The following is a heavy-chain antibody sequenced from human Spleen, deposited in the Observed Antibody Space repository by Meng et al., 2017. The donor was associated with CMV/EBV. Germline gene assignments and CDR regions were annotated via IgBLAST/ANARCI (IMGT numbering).Heavy chain of an antibody. CDR1: GFTFSSYR. Sequence: GESLKISCAASGFTFSSYRMNWVRQAPGKGLEWVSSISSSSSYIYYADSVKGRFTISRDNAKNSLYLQMNSLRAEDTAVYYCARESGYYRYYYYYYGMDVWGQGTTVTVSS. V-gene: IGHV3-21*01. J-gene: IGHJ6*02. D-gene: IGHD3-3*01. CDR2: ISSSSSYI. CDR3: ARESGYYRYYYYYYGMDV.